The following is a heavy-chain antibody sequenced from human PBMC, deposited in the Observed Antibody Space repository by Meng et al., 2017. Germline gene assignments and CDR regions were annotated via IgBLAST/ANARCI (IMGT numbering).Heavy chain of an antibody. V-gene: IGHV3-21*01. Sequence: GGSLRLSCEASGFTFTNYAMGWVRQAPGKGLEWVSSISSSSSYIYYADSVKGRFTISRDNAKNSLYLQMNSLRAEDTAVYYCARDSMKNAFDIWGQGTMVTVSS. CDR2: ISSSSSYI. CDR1: GFTFTNYA. J-gene: IGHJ3*02. CDR3: ARDSMKNAFDI.